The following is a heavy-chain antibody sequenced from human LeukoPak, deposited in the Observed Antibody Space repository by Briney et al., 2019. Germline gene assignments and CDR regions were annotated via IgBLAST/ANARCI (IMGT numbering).Heavy chain of an antibody. D-gene: IGHD3-10*01. CDR1: GYTFTGYY. J-gene: IGHJ5*02. CDR3: ARDLTMVRGYNWFDP. V-gene: IGHV1-2*02. Sequence: GASVKVFCKASGYTFTGYYMHWVRQAPGQGLEWMGWINPNSGGTNYAQKFQGRVTMTRDTSISTAYMELSRLRSDDTAVYYCARDLTMVRGYNWFDPWGQGTLVTVSS. CDR2: INPNSGGT.